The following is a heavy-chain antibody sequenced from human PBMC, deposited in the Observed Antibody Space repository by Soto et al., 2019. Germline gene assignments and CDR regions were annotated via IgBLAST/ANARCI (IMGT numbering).Heavy chain of an antibody. J-gene: IGHJ4*02. CDR2: IWYDGSNK. Sequence: QVQLVESGGGVVQPGRSLRLSCAASGFTFSSYGMHWVRQAPGKGLEWVAVIWYDGSNKYYADSVKGRFTIARDNSKNTLYLQMNSLRAEDTAVYYCARAVGYAMVRGYFDYWGQGTLVTVSS. V-gene: IGHV3-33*01. CDR1: GFTFSSYG. CDR3: ARAVGYAMVRGYFDY. D-gene: IGHD3-10*01.